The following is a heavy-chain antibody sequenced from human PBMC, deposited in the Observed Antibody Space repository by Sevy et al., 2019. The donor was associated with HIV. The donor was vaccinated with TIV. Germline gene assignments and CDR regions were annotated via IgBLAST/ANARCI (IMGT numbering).Heavy chain of an antibody. CDR2: MNPNSGGT. Sequence: ASVKVSCKASGYTFTGYYMHWVRQAPGQGLEWMGWMNPNSGGTNYAQKFQGRVTMTRDTSISTAYMELSRLRSDDTAVYYCARGSYSVVAATYFDYWGQGTLVTVSS. J-gene: IGHJ4*02. CDR1: GYTFTGYY. V-gene: IGHV1-2*02. D-gene: IGHD2-15*01. CDR3: ARGSYSVVAATYFDY.